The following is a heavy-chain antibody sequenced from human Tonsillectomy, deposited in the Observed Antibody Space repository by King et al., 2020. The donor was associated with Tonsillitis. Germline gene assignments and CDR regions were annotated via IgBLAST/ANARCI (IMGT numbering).Heavy chain of an antibody. Sequence: DVQLVESGGGLVQPGGSLRLSCAALGFTFRNYAMSWVRQAPGKGPEWVSSTTASGGTTYYADSVQGRVTISRDNSKNTLYLHMNRLRAEDTAVYYCAKDPVEMSTMPSWYFDLWGRGTLVTVSS. J-gene: IGHJ2*01. CDR1: GFTFRNYA. CDR3: AKDPVEMSTMPSWYFDL. D-gene: IGHD5-24*01. V-gene: IGHV3-23*04. CDR2: TTASGGTT.